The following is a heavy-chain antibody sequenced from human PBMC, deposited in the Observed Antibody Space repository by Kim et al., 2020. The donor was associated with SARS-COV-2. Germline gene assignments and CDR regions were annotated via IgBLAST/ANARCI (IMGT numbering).Heavy chain of an antibody. V-gene: IGHV3-21*01. CDR2: ISSSSAYK. J-gene: IGHJ5*01. Sequence: GGSLRLSCAASGVTFSSYSMNWVRQAPGKGLEWVALISSSSAYKYYGDSMKGRFTISRDNAQKSVYLQMNSLRADDTAVYYCARGGGRCSNVNYHPGWF. CDR3: ARGGGRCSNVNYHPGWF. CDR1: GVTFSSYS. D-gene: IGHD2-8*01.